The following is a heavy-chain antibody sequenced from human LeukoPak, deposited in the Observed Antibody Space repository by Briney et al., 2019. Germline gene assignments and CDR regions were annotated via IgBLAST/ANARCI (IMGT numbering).Heavy chain of an antibody. CDR2: INPSGGST. V-gene: IGHV1-46*01. CDR3: ARDSGSYFGLADY. D-gene: IGHD1-26*01. CDR1: GYTFTDYY. Sequence: ASVKVSCKASGYTFTDYYMHWVRQAPGQGLEWMGIINPSGGSTSYAQKFQGRVTMTRDMSTSTVYMELSSLRSEDTAVYYCARDSGSYFGLADYWGQGTLVTVSS. J-gene: IGHJ4*02.